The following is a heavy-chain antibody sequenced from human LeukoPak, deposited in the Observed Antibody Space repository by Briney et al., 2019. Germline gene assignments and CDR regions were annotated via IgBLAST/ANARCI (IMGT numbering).Heavy chain of an antibody. CDR1: GGTFNNYA. D-gene: IGHD3-10*01. V-gene: IGHV1-69*04. Sequence: SVKVSCKASGGTFNNYAINWVRQAPGQGLEWMGRIIPILGVPDYAQRFQGRVTITADISTTTAYMELSSLRSEDTAVYYCARGRYYGSGTYYLDAAYWGQGTLVTVSS. J-gene: IGHJ4*02. CDR2: IIPILGVP. CDR3: ARGRYYGSGTYYLDAAY.